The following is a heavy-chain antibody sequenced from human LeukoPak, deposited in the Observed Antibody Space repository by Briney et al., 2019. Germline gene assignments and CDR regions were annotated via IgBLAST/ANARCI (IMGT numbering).Heavy chain of an antibody. Sequence: GGSLRLSCAASGFTFTSYWMYWVRQAPGKGLEWVSSISSGGNTIYYADSVEGRFTISRDNAKNSLYLQMHSLRAEDTATYYCARRRGGFDYWGQGTLVTVSS. V-gene: IGHV3-48*04. CDR1: GFTFTSYW. J-gene: IGHJ4*02. CDR2: ISSGGNTI. D-gene: IGHD3-10*01. CDR3: ARRRGGFDY.